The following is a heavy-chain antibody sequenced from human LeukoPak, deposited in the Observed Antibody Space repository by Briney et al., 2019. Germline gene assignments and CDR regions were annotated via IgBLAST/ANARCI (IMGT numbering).Heavy chain of an antibody. CDR3: ARLLSDPDY. Sequence: PSETLSLTCAVSGYSISSGYYWGWIRQPPGKGLEWIGSIYHSGSTYYNPSLKSRVTISVDTSKNQFSLKLSSVTAADTAVYYCARLLSDPDYWGQGTLVTVYS. J-gene: IGHJ4*02. D-gene: IGHD1-26*01. V-gene: IGHV4-38-2*01. CDR1: GYSISSGYY. CDR2: IYHSGST.